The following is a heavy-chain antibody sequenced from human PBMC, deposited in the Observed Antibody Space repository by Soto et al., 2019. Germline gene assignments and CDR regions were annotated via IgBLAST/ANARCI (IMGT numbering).Heavy chain of an antibody. V-gene: IGHV4-31*02. Sequence: SETLSLTXTVSGGSISSGGYYWSWIRQHPGKGLEWIGYIYYSGSTYYNPSLKSRVTISVDTSKNQFSLKLSSVTAADTAVYYCARPTRVIGIAAAPTNWFDPWGQGTLVTVSS. CDR2: IYYSGST. J-gene: IGHJ5*02. CDR3: ARPTRVIGIAAAPTNWFDP. D-gene: IGHD6-13*01. CDR1: GGSISSGGYY.